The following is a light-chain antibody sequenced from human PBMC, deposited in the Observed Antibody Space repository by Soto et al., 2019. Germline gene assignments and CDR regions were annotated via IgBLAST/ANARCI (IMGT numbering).Light chain of an antibody. CDR2: AAS. J-gene: IGKJ1*01. CDR1: QSIANY. Sequence: DIQMTQSPSSLSASVGDRVTITCRASQSIANYLHWYHHKPGKAPKLLIYAASNLQSGVPSRFSGSGSGTDFTRTISGLQPEDFATYYCQQSYTTPPTWTFGQGTRVEIK. CDR3: QQSYTTPPTWT. V-gene: IGKV1-39*01.